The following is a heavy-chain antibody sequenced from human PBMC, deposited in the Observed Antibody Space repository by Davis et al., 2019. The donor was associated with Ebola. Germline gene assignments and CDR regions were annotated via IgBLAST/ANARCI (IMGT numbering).Heavy chain of an antibody. J-gene: IGHJ5*02. CDR2: INAGNGNT. D-gene: IGHD2-15*01. V-gene: IGHV1-3*01. Sequence: ASVKVSCKASGYTFTSYAMHWVRQAPGQRLEWMGWINAGNGNTKYSQKFQGRVTITRDTSASTAYMELSSLRSEDTAVYFCARDPLGYCSGGSCLGNWFDPWGQGTLVTVSS. CDR3: ARDPLGYCSGGSCLGNWFDP. CDR1: GYTFTSYA.